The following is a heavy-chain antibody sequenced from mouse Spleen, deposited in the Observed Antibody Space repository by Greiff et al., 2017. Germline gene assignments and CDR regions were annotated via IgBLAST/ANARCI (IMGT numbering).Heavy chain of an antibody. V-gene: IGHV3-1*01. CDR1: GYSITSGYD. D-gene: IGHD1-1*01. CDR3: AATVVATDYAMDY. J-gene: IGHJ4*01. Sequence: DVKLVESGPGMVKPSQSLSLTCTVTGYSITSGYDWHWIRHFPGNKLEWMGYISYSGSTNYNPSLKSRISITHDTSKNHFFLKLNSVTTEDTATYYCAATVVATDYAMDYWGQGTSVTVSS. CDR2: ISYSGST.